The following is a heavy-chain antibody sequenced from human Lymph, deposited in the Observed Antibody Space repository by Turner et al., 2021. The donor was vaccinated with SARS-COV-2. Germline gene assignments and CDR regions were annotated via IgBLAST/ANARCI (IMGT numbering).Heavy chain of an antibody. CDR3: ARNLGYDSSGFYYDY. CDR1: GGTFSSYA. CDR2: IIPIFGTT. J-gene: IGHJ4*02. D-gene: IGHD3-22*01. V-gene: IGHV1-69*01. Sequence: QVQLVQSGAEVKRPGSSVKVSCKASGGTFSSYAISWVRQAPGQGLKWMGGIIPIFGTTNYAQKFQGRVTITADESTSTSYMELSSLKSADTAVYYCARNLGYDSSGFYYDYWGQGSLVTVSS.